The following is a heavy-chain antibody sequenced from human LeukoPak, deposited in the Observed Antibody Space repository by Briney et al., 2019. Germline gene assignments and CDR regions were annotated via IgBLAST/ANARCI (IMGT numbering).Heavy chain of an antibody. CDR3: ARRGDYDTSGYYLGGFDY. V-gene: IGHV5-51*01. Sequence: GESLKISCKGSGYSFSTYWIGWVRHMPGKGLEWMGTIFPGDSDTKYSPSFQGQVTISVDKSISTAYLQWSSLKASDTAMYYCARRGDYDTSGYYLGGFDYWGHGIQVTVSS. J-gene: IGHJ4*01. CDR2: IFPGDSDT. CDR1: GYSFSTYW. D-gene: IGHD3-22*01.